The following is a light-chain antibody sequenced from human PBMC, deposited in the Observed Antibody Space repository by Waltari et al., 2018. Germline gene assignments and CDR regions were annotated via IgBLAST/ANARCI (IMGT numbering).Light chain of an antibody. J-gene: IGKJ1*01. Sequence: DIQMTQSPSTLSASVGDRVTITCRASQSIGSWLAWYQQKAGKAPKLLIYKASSLEGGVPSRFSGGGSGTEFTLTISSLQPDDFATYYCQQYDSLWTFGQGTKVEIK. CDR2: KAS. CDR1: QSIGSW. V-gene: IGKV1-5*03. CDR3: QQYDSLWT.